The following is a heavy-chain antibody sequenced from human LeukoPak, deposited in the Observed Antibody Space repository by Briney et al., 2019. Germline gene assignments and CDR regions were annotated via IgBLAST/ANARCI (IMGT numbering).Heavy chain of an antibody. V-gene: IGHV4-34*01. CDR2: INHSGST. J-gene: IGHJ4*02. CDR3: ASRGYCSSTSCSRDYYFDY. D-gene: IGHD2-2*01. CDR1: GGSFSGYY. Sequence: PSETLSLTCAVYGGSFSGYYWSWIRQPPGKGLEWIGEINHSGSTNYNPSLKSRVTISVDTSKNQFSLKLSSVTAADTAVYYCASRGYCSSTSCSRDYYFDYWGQRTLVTVSS.